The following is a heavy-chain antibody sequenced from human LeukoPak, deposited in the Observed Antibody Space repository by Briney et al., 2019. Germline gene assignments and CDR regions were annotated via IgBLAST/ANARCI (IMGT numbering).Heavy chain of an antibody. CDR1: GFTVSSNS. Sequence: GGSLRLSCTVSGFTVSSNSMSWVRQAPGKGLEWVSFIYNDNTHYSDSVKGRFTVSRDNSKNTLYLQMNSLRAEDTAVYYCARRAGAYSHPYDYWGQGTLVTVSS. V-gene: IGHV3-53*01. CDR2: IYNDNT. D-gene: IGHD4/OR15-4a*01. CDR3: ARRAGAYSHPYDY. J-gene: IGHJ4*02.